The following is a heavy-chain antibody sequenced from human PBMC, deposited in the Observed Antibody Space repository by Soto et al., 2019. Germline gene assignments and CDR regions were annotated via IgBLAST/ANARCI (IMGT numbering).Heavy chain of an antibody. V-gene: IGHV4-34*01. J-gene: IGHJ4*02. CDR2: INHSGST. D-gene: IGHD2-8*02. Sequence: QVQLQQWGAGLLKPSETLSLTCAVYGGSFSGYYWTWIRQPPGTGLEWMGEINHSGSTNYNPSLESRVTISVDTSQNQFSLKLTSVTAADTAVYYCARDKITGLFDYWGQGTLVTVSS. CDR1: GGSFSGYY. CDR3: ARDKITGLFDY.